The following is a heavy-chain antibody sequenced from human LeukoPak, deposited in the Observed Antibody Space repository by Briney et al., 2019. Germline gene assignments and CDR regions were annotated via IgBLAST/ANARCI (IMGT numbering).Heavy chain of an antibody. CDR1: GFIFSEYA. CDR2: VGGDDTN. J-gene: IGHJ3*02. CDR3: AKDSWSRNGIYDAFDI. Sequence: GGSLRLSCVASGFIFSEYAMNWVRQAPGKGLECVSVVGGDDTNYYIDSAKGRFTISRDNSKNTLSLQMNNLRPEDTAVYYRAKDSWSRNGIYDAFDIWGQGTMVTVSS. D-gene: IGHD2-8*01. V-gene: IGHV3-23*01.